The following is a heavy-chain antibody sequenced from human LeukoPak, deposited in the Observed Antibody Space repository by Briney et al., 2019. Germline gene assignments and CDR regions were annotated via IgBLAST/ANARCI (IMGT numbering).Heavy chain of an antibody. V-gene: IGHV4-59*01. CDR3: ARADYDTSAYYYTFDY. CDR2: IYYRGST. D-gene: IGHD3-22*01. CDR1: GGSINGYY. Sequence: SETLSLTCTVSGGSINGYYWSWIRQPPEKGLEWIGYIYYRGSTNYNPSLKSRVTISVDSSKNQFSLKLSSVTAADTAVYYCARADYDTSAYYYTFDYWAREPWSPSPQ. J-gene: IGHJ4*02.